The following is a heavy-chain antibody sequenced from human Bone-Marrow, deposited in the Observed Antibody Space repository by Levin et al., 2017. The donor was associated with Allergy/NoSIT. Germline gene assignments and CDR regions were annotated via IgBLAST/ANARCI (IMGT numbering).Heavy chain of an antibody. D-gene: IGHD2-15*01. CDR2: ISYDGSNK. V-gene: IGHV3-30-3*01. CDR3: ARETELLGYLFDY. CDR1: GFTFSSYA. Sequence: GESLKISCAASGFTFSSYAMHWVRQAPGKGLEWVAVISYDGSNKYYADSVKGRFTISRDNSKNTLYLQMNSLRAEDTAVYYCARETELLGYLFDYWGQGTLVTVSS. J-gene: IGHJ4*02.